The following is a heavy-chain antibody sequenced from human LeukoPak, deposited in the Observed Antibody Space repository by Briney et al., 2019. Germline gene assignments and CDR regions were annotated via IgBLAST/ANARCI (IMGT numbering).Heavy chain of an antibody. D-gene: IGHD3-10*01. Sequence: SETLSLTCTVSGGSISSSSYYWGWIRQPPGKGLEWIGSIYYSGNTYYNPSLKSRVTISVDTSKNQFSLKLSSVTAADTAVYYCARQVRGEGWFDPWGQGTLVTVSS. V-gene: IGHV4-39*01. CDR2: IYYSGNT. J-gene: IGHJ5*02. CDR3: ARQVRGEGWFDP. CDR1: GGSISSSSYY.